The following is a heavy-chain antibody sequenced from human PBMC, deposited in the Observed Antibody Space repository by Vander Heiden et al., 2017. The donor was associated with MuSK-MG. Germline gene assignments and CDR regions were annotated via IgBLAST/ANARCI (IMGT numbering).Heavy chain of an antibody. J-gene: IGHJ5*02. CDR3: DLMGRGVTNWFDP. CDR1: GGTFSSYA. CDR2: IIPILGIA. Sequence: QVQLVQSGAEVKKPGSSVKVSCKASGGTFSSYAISWVRQAPGQGLEWMGRIIPILGIANYAQKFQGRVTITADKSTSTAYMELSSMRSEDTAEYYFDLMGRGVTNWFDPWGQGTLVTVSS. V-gene: IGHV1-69*04. D-gene: IGHD3-10*01.